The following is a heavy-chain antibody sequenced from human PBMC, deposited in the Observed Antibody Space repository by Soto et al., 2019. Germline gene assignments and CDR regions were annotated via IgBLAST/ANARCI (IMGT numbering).Heavy chain of an antibody. CDR3: ARDYYDILTGYPSPVRF. D-gene: IGHD3-9*01. CDR1: GGTFNSYT. J-gene: IGHJ3*01. Sequence: GASVKVSCKASGGTFNSYTISWVRQAPGQGLEWMGRIIPILGIANYAQKFQGRVTITADKSTSTAYMELSSLRSEDTAVYYCARDYYDILTGYPSPVRFWGQGTMVNVSS. V-gene: IGHV1-69*04. CDR2: IIPILGIA.